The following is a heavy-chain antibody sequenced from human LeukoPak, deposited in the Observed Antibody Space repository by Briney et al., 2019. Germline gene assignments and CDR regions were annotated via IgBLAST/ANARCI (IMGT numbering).Heavy chain of an antibody. Sequence: PGGSLRLSCAASGFTFSSYSMNWVRQAPGKGLEWVSSISSSSSYIYYADSVKGRFTISRDNAKNSLYLQMNSLRAEDTAVYYCARDAILTGYYTFDYWGLGTLVTVSS. J-gene: IGHJ4*02. D-gene: IGHD3-9*01. CDR3: ARDAILTGYYTFDY. CDR2: ISSSSSYI. CDR1: GFTFSSYS. V-gene: IGHV3-21*01.